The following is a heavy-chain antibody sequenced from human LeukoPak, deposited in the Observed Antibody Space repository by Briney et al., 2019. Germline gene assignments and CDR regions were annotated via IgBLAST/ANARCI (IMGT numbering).Heavy chain of an antibody. CDR2: IYHSGST. Sequence: SETLSLTCAVSGYSISSGYYWGWIRPPPGKGLEWIGSIYHSGSTYYNPSLKSRVTISVDTSKNQFSLKLSSVTAADTAVYYCARDYDFWSGYRDYWGQGTLVTVSS. J-gene: IGHJ4*02. CDR3: ARDYDFWSGYRDY. CDR1: GYSISSGYY. V-gene: IGHV4-38-2*02. D-gene: IGHD3-3*01.